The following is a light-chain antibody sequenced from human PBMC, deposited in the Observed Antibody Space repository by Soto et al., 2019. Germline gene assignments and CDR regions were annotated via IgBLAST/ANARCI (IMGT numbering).Light chain of an antibody. J-gene: IGKJ4*01. CDR3: QQRVNWPLT. Sequence: EVVLTQSPATLSLSPGEGATLSCRASQSIGNYSAWYQQKPGQAPRLLIYDTSNRATGIPARFSGSGSGTDFTLTVSSLEPEDFAVYYCQQRVNWPLTFGGGTKVDIK. CDR1: QSIGNY. CDR2: DTS. V-gene: IGKV3-11*01.